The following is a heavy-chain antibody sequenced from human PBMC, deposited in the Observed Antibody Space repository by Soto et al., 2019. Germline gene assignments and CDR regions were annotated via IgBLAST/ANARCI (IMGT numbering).Heavy chain of an antibody. J-gene: IGHJ4*02. CDR1: GSIFSSDV. D-gene: IGHD2-15*01. CDR2: INPSGIST. V-gene: IGHV3-23*01. Sequence: GGSLRLSCTVSGSIFSSDVMSWVRQAPGKGLEWVSGINPSGISTYYADSVKGRFTISRDNSKNTLYLQMNSLRVDDTAVYYCAKDGWDYWGQGTLVTVSS. CDR3: AKDGWDY.